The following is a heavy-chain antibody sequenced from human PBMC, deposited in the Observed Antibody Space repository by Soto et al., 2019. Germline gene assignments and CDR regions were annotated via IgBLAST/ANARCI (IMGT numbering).Heavy chain of an antibody. CDR2: INDGNGNT. CDR1: GYTFTSYD. V-gene: IGHV1-3*05. D-gene: IGHD1-1*01. J-gene: IGHJ6*02. CDR3: ASRPIQLEPDGMDV. Sequence: QVQLVQSGAEETKPGASVKVSCKASGYTFTSYDIHWERQAPGQRLEWMGWINDGNGNTKYSQKFQGRVTITRATSASTAYMVLSSLRSEDTAVYYCASRPIQLEPDGMDVWGQGTTLTVSS.